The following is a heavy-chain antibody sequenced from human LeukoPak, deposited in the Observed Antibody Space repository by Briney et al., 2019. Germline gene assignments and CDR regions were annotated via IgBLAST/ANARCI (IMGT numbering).Heavy chain of an antibody. CDR3: ARDRASSGWLYDY. CDR2: ISYDGSNK. V-gene: IGHV3-30-3*01. D-gene: IGHD6-19*01. J-gene: IGHJ4*02. Sequence: GRSLRLSCAASGFTFSSYAMHWVRQAPGKGLEWVAVISYDGSNKYYADSVKGRFTISRDNSKNTLYLQMNSLRAEDTAVYYCARDRASSGWLYDYWGQGTLVTVSS. CDR1: GFTFSSYA.